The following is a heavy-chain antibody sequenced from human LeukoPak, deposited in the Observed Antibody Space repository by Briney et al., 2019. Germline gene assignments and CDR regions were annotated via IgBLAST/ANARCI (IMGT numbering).Heavy chain of an antibody. J-gene: IGHJ5*02. D-gene: IGHD3-3*01. Sequence: SETLSLTCTVSGGSISSSSHYWGWIRQPPGKGLEWIGSIYYSGSTYYNPSLKSRVTISVDTSKNQFSLKLSSVTAADTAVYYCARLTYYDPAGFDPWGQGTLVTVSS. V-gene: IGHV4-39*01. CDR2: IYYSGST. CDR3: ARLTYYDPAGFDP. CDR1: GGSISSSSHY.